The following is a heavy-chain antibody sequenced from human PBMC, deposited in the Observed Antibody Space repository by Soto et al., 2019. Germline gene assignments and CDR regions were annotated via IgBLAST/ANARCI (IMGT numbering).Heavy chain of an antibody. CDR3: AGKKISTLGYCSGGSCYAGGDRAEYFQH. D-gene: IGHD2-15*01. CDR2: IYYSGST. V-gene: IGHV4-31*03. Sequence: QVQLQESGPGLVKPSQTLSLTCTVSGGSISSGGYYWSWIRQHPGKGLEWIGYIYYSGSTYYNPSLKSRVTISVDTSKNQFSLKLSSVTAADTAVYYCAGKKISTLGYCSGGSCYAGGDRAEYFQHWGQGTLVTVSS. J-gene: IGHJ1*01. CDR1: GGSISSGGYY.